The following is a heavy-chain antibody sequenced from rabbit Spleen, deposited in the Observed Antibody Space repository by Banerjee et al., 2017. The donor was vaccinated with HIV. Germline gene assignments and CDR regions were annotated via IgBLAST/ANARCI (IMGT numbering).Heavy chain of an antibody. CDR1: RFDFSCGG. CDR3: ARDTSTSFSTYGMDL. Sequence: QEQLVESGGGLVQPGGSLKLSCKVSRFDFSCGGVSWVRQAPGKGLEWIGYIDPVFGITYYANWVNGRFSISRENAQNTVFLQMTSLTAADTATYFCARDTSTSFSTYGMDLWGPGTLVTVS. D-gene: IGHD1-1*01. J-gene: IGHJ6*01. V-gene: IGHV1S47*01. CDR2: IDPVFGIT.